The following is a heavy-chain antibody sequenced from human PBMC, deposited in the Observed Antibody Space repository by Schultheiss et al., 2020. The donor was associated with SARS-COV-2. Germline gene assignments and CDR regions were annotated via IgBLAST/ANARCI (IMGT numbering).Heavy chain of an antibody. D-gene: IGHD3-22*01. Sequence: SETLSLTCTVSGGSISSYYWSWIRQPPGKGLEWIGYIYYSGSTNYNPSLKSRVTISVDTSKNQFSLKLSSVTAADTAVYYCARAPHYYDSSGYELALFDYWGQGTLVTVSS. CDR3: ARAPHYYDSSGYELALFDY. J-gene: IGHJ4*02. CDR2: IYYSGST. V-gene: IGHV4-59*01. CDR1: GGSISSYY.